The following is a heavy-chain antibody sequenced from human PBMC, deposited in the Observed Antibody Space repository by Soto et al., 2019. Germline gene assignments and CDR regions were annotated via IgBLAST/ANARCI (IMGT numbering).Heavy chain of an antibody. CDR3: TKDKADKYDNRVDS. CDR1: GFTFDSHA. J-gene: IGHJ4*02. Sequence: GGSLRLSCVGSGFTFDSHAMNWVRQAPGKGLECVAGITGSAGSTYYADSVKGRFTISKDNSKNTLYLQMNSLRAEDTAVYYCTKDKADKYDNRVDSWGQGTQVAVSS. CDR2: ITGSAGST. D-gene: IGHD2-15*01. V-gene: IGHV3-23*01.